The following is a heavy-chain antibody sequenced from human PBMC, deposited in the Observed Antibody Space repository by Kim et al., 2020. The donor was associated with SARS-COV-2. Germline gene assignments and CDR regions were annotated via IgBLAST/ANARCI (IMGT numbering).Heavy chain of an antibody. CDR3: ARVKPALYRPGIAAAGDY. V-gene: IGHV3-74*01. CDR1: GFTFSSYW. CDR2: INSDGSST. D-gene: IGHD6-13*01. Sequence: GGSLRLSCAASGFTFSSYWMHWVRQAPGKGLVWVSRINSDGSSTSYADSVKGRFTISRDNAKNTLYLQMNSLRAEDTAVYYCARVKPALYRPGIAAAGDYWGQGTLVTACS. J-gene: IGHJ4*02.